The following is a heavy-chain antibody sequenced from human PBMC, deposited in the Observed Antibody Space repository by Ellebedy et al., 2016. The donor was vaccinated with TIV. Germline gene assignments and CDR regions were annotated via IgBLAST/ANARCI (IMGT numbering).Heavy chain of an antibody. CDR1: GGSISSSNW. CDR2: IYHSGST. CDR3: ARHRRKVDYGGTYYYYYGMDV. D-gene: IGHD4-23*01. V-gene: IGHV4-4*02. J-gene: IGHJ6*02. Sequence: MPGGSLRLSCAVSGGSISSSNWWSWVRQPPGKGLEWIGEIYHSGSTNYNPSLKSRVTISVDKSKNQFSLKLSSVTAADTAVYYCARHRRKVDYGGTYYYYYGMDVWGQGTTVTVSS.